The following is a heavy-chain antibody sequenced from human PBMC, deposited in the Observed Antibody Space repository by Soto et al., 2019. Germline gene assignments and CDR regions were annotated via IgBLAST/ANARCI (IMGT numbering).Heavy chain of an antibody. CDR2: IKSKADGGTT. J-gene: IGHJ4*02. CDR1: GFSFNNAW. D-gene: IGHD6-13*01. CDR3: ATFRESYSSSWYISGNFFDY. Sequence: EVQLVESGGGLVKPGGSLRLSCSASGFSFNNAWMTWVRQTPGKGLQWVGQIKSKADGGTTDYAAPVKGRFTISRDDSKNTLNLQMNSLEIDDTAVYYCATFRESYSSSWYISGNFFDYWGQGTLVTVSP. V-gene: IGHV3-15*01.